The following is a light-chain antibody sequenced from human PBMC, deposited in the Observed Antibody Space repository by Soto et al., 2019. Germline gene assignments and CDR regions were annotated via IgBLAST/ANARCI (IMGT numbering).Light chain of an antibody. V-gene: IGLV2-14*01. CDR3: SSYTSSSTPLCV. CDR1: SSDVGGYNY. CDR2: DVS. J-gene: IGLJ1*01. Sequence: QSVLTQPDSVSGSPGQSITISCTGTSSDVGGYNYVSWYQQHPGKAPKLMIYDVSNRPSGVSNRFSGSKSGNTASLTISGLQAEDEADYYCSSYTSSSTPLCVFGTGTKVTVL.